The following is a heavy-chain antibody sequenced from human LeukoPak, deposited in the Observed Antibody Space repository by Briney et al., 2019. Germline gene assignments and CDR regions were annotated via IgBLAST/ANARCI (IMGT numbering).Heavy chain of an antibody. CDR2: IRSKVYGGAT. V-gene: IGHV3-49*03. CDR3: TTNVEMATINGY. CDR1: GFTFGDFG. J-gene: IGHJ4*02. Sequence: GGSLRLSCSSSGFTFGDFGMSWFRQAPGKGPEWVGFIRSKVYGGATEYVASVKGRFIISRDDSKSIAYLQMNSLETEDTAVYYCTTNVEMATINGYWGQGTLVTVSS. D-gene: IGHD5-24*01.